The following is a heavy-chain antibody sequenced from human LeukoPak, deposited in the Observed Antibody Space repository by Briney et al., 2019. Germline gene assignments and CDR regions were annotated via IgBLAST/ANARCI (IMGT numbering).Heavy chain of an antibody. CDR3: ASGPPEERSLSMHV. Sequence: SDTLSLTCTVSGGSISIYYWSCIRQPPGKGLECIGYIYYSGSTNYNPSLKSRVTISVDTHKNQSSLKLSSVTAADTAVYYCASGPPEERSLSMHVWGKGPTVTVSS. CDR1: GGSISIYY. CDR2: IYYSGST. V-gene: IGHV4-59*07. D-gene: IGHD1-1*01. J-gene: IGHJ6*03.